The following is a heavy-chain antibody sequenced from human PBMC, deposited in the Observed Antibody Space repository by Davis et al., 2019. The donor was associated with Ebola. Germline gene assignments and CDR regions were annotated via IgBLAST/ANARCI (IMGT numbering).Heavy chain of an antibody. J-gene: IGHJ5*02. CDR3: ARCITMVRGTGWFDP. CDR1: GYTFTNYG. CDR2: INPHNGNT. D-gene: IGHD3-10*01. Sequence: ASVKVSCKASGYTFTNYGITWVRQAPGQGLEWMGWINPHNGNTNYAQSVQGRVTMTTDTSTSTAYMELRSLRSDDTAVYYCARCITMVRGTGWFDPWGQGTLVTVSS. V-gene: IGHV1-18*04.